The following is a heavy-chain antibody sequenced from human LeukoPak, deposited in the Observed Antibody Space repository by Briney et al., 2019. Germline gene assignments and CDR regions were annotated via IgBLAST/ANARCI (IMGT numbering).Heavy chain of an antibody. J-gene: IGHJ3*02. D-gene: IGHD6-13*01. CDR3: AKDKAAAGTTIDAFDI. CDR1: GFTFSSYA. Sequence: GGSLRLSCAASGFTFSSYAMNWVRQAPGKGLEWVSAISGSGGSTYYADSVKGRFTISRDNSKNTLYLQMNSLRAEDTAVYYCAKDKAAAGTTIDAFDIWGQGTMVTVSS. V-gene: IGHV3-23*01. CDR2: ISGSGGST.